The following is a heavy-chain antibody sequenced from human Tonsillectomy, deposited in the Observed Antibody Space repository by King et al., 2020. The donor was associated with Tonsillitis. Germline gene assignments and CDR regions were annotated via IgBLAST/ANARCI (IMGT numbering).Heavy chain of an antibody. V-gene: IGHV4-59*08. D-gene: IGHD1-26*01. CDR1: GGSISSYY. CDR3: ARPYSGSYDAFDI. J-gene: IGHJ3*02. CDR2: IYYSGST. Sequence: QLQESGPGLVKPSETLSLTCTVSGGSISSYYWSWIRQPPGKGLEWIGYIYYSGSTNYNPSLKIRVTISVDTSKNQFSLKLSSVTAADTAVYYCARPYSGSYDAFDIWGQGTMVTVSS.